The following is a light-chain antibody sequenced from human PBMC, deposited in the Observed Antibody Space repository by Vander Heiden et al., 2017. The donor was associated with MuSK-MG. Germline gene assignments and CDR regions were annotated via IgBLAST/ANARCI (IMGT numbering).Light chain of an antibody. J-gene: IGKJ4*01. Sequence: EIVLTQSPATLSLSPGERATLSYRASQSVGNYLGWYQHKPGQAPRLLIYDASNRASGIPARFSGSGSGTDFTLTITSLEPEDFAVYFCQQRSAALTFGGGTTVEIK. CDR3: QQRSAALT. CDR2: DAS. CDR1: QSVGNY. V-gene: IGKV3-11*01.